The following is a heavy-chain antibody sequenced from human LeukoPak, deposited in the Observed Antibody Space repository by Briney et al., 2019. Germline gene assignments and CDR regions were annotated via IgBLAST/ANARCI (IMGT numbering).Heavy chain of an antibody. CDR1: GGSISSGGSS. J-gene: IGHJ3*02. CDR3: ARGTPEYAFDI. D-gene: IGHD2-2*01. Sequence: SETLSLTCAVSGGSISSGGSSWSWIRQPPGTGLEWIGYIYHSGSTYYNPSLKSRVTISVDRSKNQFSLKLSSVTAADTAVYYCARGTPEYAFDIWGQGTMVTVSS. V-gene: IGHV4-30-2*01. CDR2: IYHSGST.